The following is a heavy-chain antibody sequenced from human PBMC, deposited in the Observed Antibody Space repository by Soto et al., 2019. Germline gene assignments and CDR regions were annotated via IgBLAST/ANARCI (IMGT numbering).Heavy chain of an antibody. CDR3: ASFDNRTSLSGVDF. J-gene: IGHJ6*02. CDR1: GGSLSGYY. V-gene: IGHV4-34*01. Sequence: SETLSLTCAVNGGSLSGYYWSWIRQSPGKGLEWIGEINHRGSSDYNPSLKSRVTLSIDASMNQVTLALTSVTAADTAVSYCASFDNRTSLSGVDFCDPGPAGTV. CDR2: INHRGSS.